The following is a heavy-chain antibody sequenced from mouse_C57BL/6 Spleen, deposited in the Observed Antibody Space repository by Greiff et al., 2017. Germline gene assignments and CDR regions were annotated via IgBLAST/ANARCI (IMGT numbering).Heavy chain of an antibody. V-gene: IGHV5-9-1*02. Sequence: EVMLVESGEGLVKPGGSLKLSCAASGFTFSSYAMSWVRQTPEKRLEWVAYISSGGDYLYSADTVKGRFTISRDNARNTLYLQMSSLKSEDTAMYYCTRASWYDYDWFAYWGQGTLVTVSA. CDR2: ISSGGDYL. J-gene: IGHJ3*01. CDR1: GFTFSSYA. D-gene: IGHD2-4*01. CDR3: TRASWYDYDWFAY.